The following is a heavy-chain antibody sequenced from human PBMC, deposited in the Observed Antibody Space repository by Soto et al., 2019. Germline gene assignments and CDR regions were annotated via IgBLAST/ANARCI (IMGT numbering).Heavy chain of an antibody. V-gene: IGHV4-4*07. CDR2: IYTSGST. D-gene: IGHD2-2*01. Sequence: SETLSLTCTVSGGSISSYYWSWIRQPAGKGLEWIGRIYTSGSTNYNPSLKSRVTLSVDTSKNQFSLNLNSVTAADTAVYYCVTTAAYCNGISCYDFDNWGQGTLVTVSS. CDR1: GGSISSYY. CDR3: VTTAAYCNGISCYDFDN. J-gene: IGHJ4*02.